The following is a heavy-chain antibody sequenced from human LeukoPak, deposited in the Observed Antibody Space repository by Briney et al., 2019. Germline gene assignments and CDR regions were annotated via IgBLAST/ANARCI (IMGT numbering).Heavy chain of an antibody. D-gene: IGHD3-22*01. CDR2: IQSDGSNT. J-gene: IGHJ3*02. CDR1: EFTFSTYG. CDR3: ANDGAYYDSNTDAFDI. Sequence: PGGSLRLSCAASEFTFSTYGMHWVRQAPGKGLVWVSRIQSDGSNTIYADSVKGRFTISRDNTKNTLYLQMNSLRAEDTAVYYCANDGAYYDSNTDAFDIWGQGTMVTVPS. V-gene: IGHV3-74*01.